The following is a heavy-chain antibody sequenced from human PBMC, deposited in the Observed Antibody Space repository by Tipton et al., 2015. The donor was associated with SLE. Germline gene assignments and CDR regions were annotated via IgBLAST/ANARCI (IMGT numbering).Heavy chain of an antibody. CDR2: IYYRGST. V-gene: IGHV4-59*01. J-gene: IGHJ3*02. CDR1: GGSISTYY. Sequence: TLSLTCTVSGGSISTYYWSWIRQPPGKGLEWIGYIYYRGSTNYNPSLKSRVTISVDTSKNQFSLKLSSVTAADTAVYYCARHRREHYTSSSSAFDIWGQGTMVTVSS. CDR3: ARHRREHYTSSSSAFDI. D-gene: IGHD6-6*01.